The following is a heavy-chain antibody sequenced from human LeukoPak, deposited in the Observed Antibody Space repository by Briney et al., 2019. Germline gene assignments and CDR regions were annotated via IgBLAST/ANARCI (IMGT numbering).Heavy chain of an antibody. CDR3: ARIIAAAGPYNWFDP. CDR2: IYPGDSDT. CDR1: GYSFTSYW. Sequence: GESLKISCKGSGYSFTSYWIGWVRQMPGKGLEWMGIIYPGDSDTRYSPSFQGQVTISADKSISTAYLQWSSLKASDTAMYYCARIIAAAGPYNWFDPWGQGTLVTVPS. V-gene: IGHV5-51*01. J-gene: IGHJ5*02. D-gene: IGHD6-13*01.